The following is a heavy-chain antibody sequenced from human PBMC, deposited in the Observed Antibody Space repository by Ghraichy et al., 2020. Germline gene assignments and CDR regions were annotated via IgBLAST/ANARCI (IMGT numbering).Heavy chain of an antibody. V-gene: IGHV3-21*01. CDR1: GLMFSPNT. CDR2: ISSSTRYI. D-gene: IGHD2-21*01. Sequence: GGSLRLSCVASGLMFSPNTMNWVRQAPGKGLEWVSSISSSTRYIYYADSVKGRFTISRDNGQNSLDLQMNSLRDEDTAVYYCARGSRVVRFYYYDGMDVWGQGTTVTVSS. CDR3: ARGSRVVRFYYYDGMDV. J-gene: IGHJ6*02.